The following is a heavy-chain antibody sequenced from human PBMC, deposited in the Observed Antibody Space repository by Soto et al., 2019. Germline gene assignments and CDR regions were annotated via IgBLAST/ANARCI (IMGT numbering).Heavy chain of an antibody. J-gene: IGHJ4*02. CDR1: GFTFGSCA. Sequence: PGGSLRLSCAASGFTFGSCAMGWVRQAPGKGLEWVSGISGGGKNTYYGDSVKGRIAISRDNSRNTLYLQMNNLRVEDTAVYYCAKFEAGVSGAVDYWGQGTLVTVSS. D-gene: IGHD6-13*01. V-gene: IGHV3-23*01. CDR2: ISGGGKNT. CDR3: AKFEAGVSGAVDY.